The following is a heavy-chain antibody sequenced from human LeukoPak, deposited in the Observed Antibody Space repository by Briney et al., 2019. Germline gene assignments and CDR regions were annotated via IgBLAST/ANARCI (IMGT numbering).Heavy chain of an antibody. CDR3: ARHGRYDYGDSWAEHFQH. J-gene: IGHJ1*01. V-gene: IGHV4-39*01. Sequence: KPSETLSLTCTVSGGSISRSYYYWGWIRQPPGKGLEWIGSISYSGTTYYNPSLKSRVTISVDTPKNQFSLKLSSVTAADTAVYYCARHGRYDYGDSWAEHFQHWGQGTLVTVSS. CDR2: ISYSGTT. D-gene: IGHD4-17*01. CDR1: GGSISRSYYY.